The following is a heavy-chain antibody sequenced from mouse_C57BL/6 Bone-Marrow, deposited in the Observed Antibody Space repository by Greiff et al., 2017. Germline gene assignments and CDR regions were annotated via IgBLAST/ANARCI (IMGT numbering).Heavy chain of an antibody. Sequence: EVKLVESGGGLVQPGGSMKLSCVASGFTFSNYWMNWVRQSPEKGLEWVAQIRLKSDNYATHYAESVKGRFTISRDDSKSSVYLQMNNLRAEDTGIYYCTGAYDGYSEGYFDVWGTGTTVTVSS. CDR3: TGAYDGYSEGYFDV. V-gene: IGHV6-3*01. CDR2: IRLKSDNYAT. J-gene: IGHJ1*03. D-gene: IGHD2-3*01. CDR1: GFTFSNYW.